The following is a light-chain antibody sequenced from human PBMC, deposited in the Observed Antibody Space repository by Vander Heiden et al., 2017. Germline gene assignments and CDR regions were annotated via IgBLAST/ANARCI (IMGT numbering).Light chain of an antibody. Sequence: QSALTHPASAAGVPGQSITISCAGTSSDVGTYNLVSWYQQHPGKAPKLMIYEGSKRPSGVSDRFFASKSGNTASLTISGLQAEDEADYYCCSFAIGSTLIFGGGTKLTVL. CDR2: EGS. V-gene: IGLV2-23*01. CDR3: CSFAIGSTLI. J-gene: IGLJ2*01. CDR1: SSDVGTYNL.